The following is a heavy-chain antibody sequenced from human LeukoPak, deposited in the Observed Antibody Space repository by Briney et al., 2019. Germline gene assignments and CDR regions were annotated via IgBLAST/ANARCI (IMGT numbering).Heavy chain of an antibody. CDR3: ARAGTARAVTDFDY. V-gene: IGHV4-59*01. CDR2: IYYSGST. Sequence: PSETLSLTCTVSGGSISNYYWSWIRQPPGKGLEWIGYIYYSGSTNYNPSLKSRVTISLDMSKYQSSLRLSSVTAADTAVYYCARAGTARAVTDFDYWGQGTLVTVSS. J-gene: IGHJ4*02. CDR1: GGSISNYY. D-gene: IGHD1-7*01.